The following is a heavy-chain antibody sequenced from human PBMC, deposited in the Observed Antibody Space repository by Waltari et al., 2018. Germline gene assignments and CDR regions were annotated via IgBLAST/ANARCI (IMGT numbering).Heavy chain of an antibody. Sequence: QVQLVQSGAEVKKPGASVKVSCKASGYTFTGYYMHWVRQAPGQGLEWMGWINPNSGGTNYAQKFQGRVTMTRDTSISTAYMELSRLRSDDTAVYYCARDSKFGSSWYNWFDPWGQGTLVTVSS. CDR1: GYTFTGYY. D-gene: IGHD6-13*01. CDR3: ARDSKFGSSWYNWFDP. J-gene: IGHJ5*02. V-gene: IGHV1-2*02. CDR2: INPNSGGT.